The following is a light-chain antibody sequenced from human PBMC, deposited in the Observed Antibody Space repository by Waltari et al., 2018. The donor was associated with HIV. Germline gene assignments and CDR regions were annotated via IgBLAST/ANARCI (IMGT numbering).Light chain of an antibody. CDR2: EVS. J-gene: IGLJ3*02. Sequence: QSALTQPASVSGSPGQSITISCTGNGSDLRDYNSVSWYQHHPGKAPKVSIYEVSNRPSGVSSRFSGSISGNTAALTISGLQAEDEADYFCTSYISSASPEFGGGTKVTVL. V-gene: IGLV2-14*01. CDR3: TSYISSASPE. CDR1: GSDLRDYNS.